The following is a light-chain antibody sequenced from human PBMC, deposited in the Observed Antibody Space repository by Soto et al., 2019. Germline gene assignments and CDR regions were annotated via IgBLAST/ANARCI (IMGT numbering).Light chain of an antibody. CDR2: DVS. CDR1: SSDVGGHNY. V-gene: IGLV2-14*01. J-gene: IGLJ2*01. Sequence: QSVLTQPASVSGSPGQSITISCTGTSSDVGGHNYVSWYQQHPGKAPNLIIFDVSNRPSGVSNRFSGSKSGNSASLTISGLQAEDEADYYCSSYTGSNTPVVFGGGTKLTVL. CDR3: SSYTGSNTPVV.